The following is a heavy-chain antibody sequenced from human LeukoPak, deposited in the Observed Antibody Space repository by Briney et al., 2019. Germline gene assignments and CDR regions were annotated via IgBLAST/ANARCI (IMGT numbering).Heavy chain of an antibody. CDR3: ARYVDTAMVTVWGAFDI. Sequence: SVKVSCKVSGGTFSSYAISWVRQAPGQGLEWMGGIIPIFGTANYAQKFQGRVTITADESTSTAYMELSSLRSEDTAVYYCARYVDTAMVTVWGAFDIWGQGTMVTVSS. CDR2: IIPIFGTA. J-gene: IGHJ3*02. V-gene: IGHV1-69*13. CDR1: GGTFSSYA. D-gene: IGHD5-18*01.